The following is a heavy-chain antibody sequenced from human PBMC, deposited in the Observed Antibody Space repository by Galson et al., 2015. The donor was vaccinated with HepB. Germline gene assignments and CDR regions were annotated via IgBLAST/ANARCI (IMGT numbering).Heavy chain of an antibody. V-gene: IGHV3-48*01. CDR1: GFTFSSYS. Sequence: SLRLSCAASGFTFSSYSMNWVRQAPGKGLEWVSYISSSSTIYYADSVKGRFTISRDNAKNSLYLQMNSLRAEDTAVYYCAREATTVTMFDYWGQGTLVTVSS. CDR2: ISSSSTI. D-gene: IGHD4-11*01. J-gene: IGHJ4*02. CDR3: AREATTVTMFDY.